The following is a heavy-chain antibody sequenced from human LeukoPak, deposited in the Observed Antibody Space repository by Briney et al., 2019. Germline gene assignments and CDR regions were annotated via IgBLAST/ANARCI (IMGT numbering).Heavy chain of an antibody. CDR3: VQVFSADTFPFDY. V-gene: IGHV3-23*01. D-gene: IGHD1-1*01. CDR1: GFTFSSSG. CDR2: ISISGGGT. J-gene: IGHJ4*02. Sequence: GGSLRLSCAASGFTFSSSGMSWVRQAPGRGVGWMSTISISGGGTYYADSVKGRFTISRDNSRNTLYLDMNSVRAEDTAVYYCVQVFSADTFPFDYWGQGTQVTVSS.